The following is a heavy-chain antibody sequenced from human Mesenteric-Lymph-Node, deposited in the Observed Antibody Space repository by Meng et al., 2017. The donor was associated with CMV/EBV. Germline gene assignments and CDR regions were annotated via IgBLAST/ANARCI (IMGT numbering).Heavy chain of an antibody. Sequence: GGSLRLSCAASGFTFSDYYMSWIRQAPGKGLEWVSYISSSGSTIYYADSVKGRFTISRDNAKNSLYLQMNSLRAEDTAVYYCASPINVGLVVPAALGPAYYYYYGMDVWGQGTTVTVS. V-gene: IGHV3-11*04. CDR1: GFTFSDYY. CDR3: ASPINVGLVVPAALGPAYYYYYGMDV. D-gene: IGHD2-2*01. CDR2: ISSSGSTI. J-gene: IGHJ6*02.